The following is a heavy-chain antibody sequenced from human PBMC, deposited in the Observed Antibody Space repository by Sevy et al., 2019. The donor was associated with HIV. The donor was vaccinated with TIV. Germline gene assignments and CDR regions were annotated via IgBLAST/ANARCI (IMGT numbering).Heavy chain of an antibody. V-gene: IGHV3-30*02. CDR2: IQYDGSNK. CDR3: VKEGGGEGGHH. D-gene: IGHD2-21*01. Sequence: GGSLRLSCAASGFSYSSYGMHWVRQAPGKGLEWVAYIQYDGSNKDYADSVKGRFTISRDNSKNKLDLQMNSLRVEDTAVYYCVKEGGGEGGHHWGQGTLVTVSS. J-gene: IGHJ5*02. CDR1: GFSYSSYG.